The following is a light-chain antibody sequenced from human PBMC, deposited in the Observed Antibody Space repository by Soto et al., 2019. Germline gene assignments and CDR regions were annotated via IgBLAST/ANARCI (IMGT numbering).Light chain of an antibody. CDR3: QQYGSSGT. V-gene: IGKV3-20*01. CDR2: GAS. CDR1: QSVSNNY. J-gene: IGKJ1*01. Sequence: IVLTQSPGTLSLSPGERATLSCRASQSVSNNYLAWYQQKPGQAPRLLIYGASNRATGIPDRFSGSGSGTDFTLTISRLEPEDFAVYSCQQYGSSGTFGQGTKVDIK.